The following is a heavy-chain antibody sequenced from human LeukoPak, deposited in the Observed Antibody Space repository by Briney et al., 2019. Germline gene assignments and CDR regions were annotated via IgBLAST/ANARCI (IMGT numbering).Heavy chain of an antibody. D-gene: IGHD6-13*01. J-gene: IGHJ4*02. CDR2: IYPSGTT. CDR3: ARIHTSSWFGFDY. Sequence: SETLSLTCTVSGDAITSGSYYWNWIRQPAGKGLEWIGRIYPSGTTDYIPSLKSRVTISIDSSSNQFSLKLTSVTAADTAVYYCARIHTSSWFGFDYWGQGTLVTVSS. V-gene: IGHV4-61*02. CDR1: GDAITSGSYY.